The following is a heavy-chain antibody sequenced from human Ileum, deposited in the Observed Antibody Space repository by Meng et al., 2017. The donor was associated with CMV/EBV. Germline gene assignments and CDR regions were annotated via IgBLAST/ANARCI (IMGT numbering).Heavy chain of an antibody. J-gene: IGHJ4*02. D-gene: IGHD1-1*01. Sequence: CALSGDSVSSNRASWSWLRQSPSRGLEWLVRTYYRSKWYYDYAVSVKSRITIDPDTSKNQFSLHLNSVTPDDTAVYYCANGNYFFDYWGQGTLVTVSS. CDR2: TYYRSKWYY. CDR3: ANGNYFFDY. V-gene: IGHV6-1*01. CDR1: GDSVSSNRAS.